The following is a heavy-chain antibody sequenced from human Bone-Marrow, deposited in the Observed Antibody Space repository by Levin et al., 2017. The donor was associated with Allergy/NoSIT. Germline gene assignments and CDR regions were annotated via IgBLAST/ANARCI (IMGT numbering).Heavy chain of an antibody. CDR2: ISWDGGST. CDR1: GFTFDDYT. Sequence: GESLKISCAASGFTFDDYTMQWVRQAPGKGLEWVSLISWDGGSTSYGDSVQGRFTISRDNSKNSLYLQMDSLRTEDTALYYCSAEFTRSPDYFAYWGQGTLVTVSS. CDR3: SAEFTRSPDYFAY. J-gene: IGHJ4*02. D-gene: IGHD1-14*01. V-gene: IGHV3-43*01.